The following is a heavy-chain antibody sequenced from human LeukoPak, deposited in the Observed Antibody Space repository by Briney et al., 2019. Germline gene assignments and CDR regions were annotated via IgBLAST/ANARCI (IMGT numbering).Heavy chain of an antibody. J-gene: IGHJ4*02. CDR3: AIYVDTPMGFDY. D-gene: IGHD5-18*01. CDR1: GGSISSYY. Sequence: SETLSLTCTVSGGSISSYYWSWIRQPPGKGLEWIGYIYYSGSTNYNPSLKSRVTISVDTSKNQFSLKLSSVTAADTAVYYCAIYVDTPMGFDYWGQGTLVTVSS. V-gene: IGHV4-59*01. CDR2: IYYSGST.